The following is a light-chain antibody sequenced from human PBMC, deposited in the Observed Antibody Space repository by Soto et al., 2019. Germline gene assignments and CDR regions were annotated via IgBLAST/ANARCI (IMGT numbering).Light chain of an antibody. CDR1: QSVSNY. J-gene: IGKJ5*01. CDR3: QQRSNWPPST. CDR2: ETS. Sequence: EIVLTQSPATLSLSPGERATLSCRASQSVSNYLAWYQQKPGQAPRLLIYETSNRATGIPARFSGSGSETDVTLTISSLEPEDSAVYYCQQRSNWPPSTFGRGTRLEIK. V-gene: IGKV3-11*01.